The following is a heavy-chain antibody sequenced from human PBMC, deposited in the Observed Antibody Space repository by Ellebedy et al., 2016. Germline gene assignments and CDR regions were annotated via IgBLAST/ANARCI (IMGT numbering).Heavy chain of an antibody. CDR2: MTPNSGQT. Sequence: ASVKVSCXASGYSFTDYYLHWVRQAPGQGLEWMGWMTPNSGQTGYAQKFQGRVTMTSNTSISTAYMELSSLRSEDTAVYYCARRGLRFVSYFAMDVWGQGTTVTVSS. J-gene: IGHJ6*02. CDR1: GYSFTDYY. D-gene: IGHD2-21*02. V-gene: IGHV1-8*02. CDR3: ARRGLRFVSYFAMDV.